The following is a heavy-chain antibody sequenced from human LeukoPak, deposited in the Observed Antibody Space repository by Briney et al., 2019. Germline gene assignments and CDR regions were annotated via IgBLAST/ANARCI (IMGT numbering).Heavy chain of an antibody. J-gene: IGHJ5*02. V-gene: IGHV4-39*01. CDR2: IYYSGST. D-gene: IGHD2-2*01. CDR3: ARAVVQQLASWFDP. CDR1: GGSISSSSYY. Sequence: PSETLSLTCTVSGGSISSSSYYWGWIRQPPGKGLEWIGSIYYSGSTYYNPSLKSRVTISVDTSKNQFSLKLSSVTAADTAVYYCARAVVQQLASWFDPWGQGTLVTVSS.